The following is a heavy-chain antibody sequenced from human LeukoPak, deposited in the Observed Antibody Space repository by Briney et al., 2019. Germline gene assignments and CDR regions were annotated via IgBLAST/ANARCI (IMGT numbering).Heavy chain of an antibody. J-gene: IGHJ4*02. Sequence: ASVKVSCKASGYTLSSHGVSWVRQAPGQGLEWMGWISAYNGNTNYAQKFQGRVTMTEDTSTDTAYLELSSLRSEDTAVYYCATAIRSSGWYGGYFDYWGQGTLVTVSS. CDR1: GYTLSSHG. CDR3: ATAIRSSGWYGGYFDY. D-gene: IGHD6-19*01. CDR2: ISAYNGNT. V-gene: IGHV1-18*01.